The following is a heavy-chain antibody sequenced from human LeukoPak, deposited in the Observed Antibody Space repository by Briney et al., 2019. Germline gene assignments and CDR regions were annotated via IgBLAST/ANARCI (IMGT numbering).Heavy chain of an antibody. Sequence: GGSLRLSCVASGFTFTSYWMHRVRQAPGKGLVWVSRINSDGSSTNYADSVKGRFTISRDNAKNTLYLQMNSLRAEDTAVYYCARVGNGDFTWFNPWGLEPWSASPQ. D-gene: IGHD2-21*01. CDR1: GFTFTSYW. CDR2: INSDGSST. CDR3: ARVGNGDFTWFNP. V-gene: IGHV3-74*01. J-gene: IGHJ5*02.